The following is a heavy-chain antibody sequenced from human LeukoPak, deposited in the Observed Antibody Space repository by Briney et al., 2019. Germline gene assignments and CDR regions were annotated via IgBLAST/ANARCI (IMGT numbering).Heavy chain of an antibody. CDR2: IRYDGSNK. J-gene: IGHJ5*02. D-gene: IGHD1-1*01. Sequence: GGSLRLSCAASGFTFSSYGMHWVRQAPGKGLEWVAFIRYDGSNKYYADSVKGRFTISRDNPKNTLYLQMNSLRAEDTAVYYCAKDLFQRAVGWFDPWGQGTLVTVSS. CDR1: GFTFSSYG. V-gene: IGHV3-30*02. CDR3: AKDLFQRAVGWFDP.